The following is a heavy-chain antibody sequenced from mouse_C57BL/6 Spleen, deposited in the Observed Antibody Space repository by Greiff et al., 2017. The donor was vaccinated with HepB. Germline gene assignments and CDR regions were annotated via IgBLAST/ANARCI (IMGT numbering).Heavy chain of an antibody. J-gene: IGHJ4*01. D-gene: IGHD2-12*01. CDR2: INPGSGGT. Sequence: QVQLQQSGAELVRPGTSVKVSCKASGYAFTNYLIEWVKQRPGQGLEWIGVINPGSGGTNYNEKFKGKGTLTADKSSSTAYMQLSSLTSEDSAVYFCARYEGYAMDYWGQGTSVTVSS. CDR1: GYAFTNYL. V-gene: IGHV1-54*01. CDR3: ARYEGYAMDY.